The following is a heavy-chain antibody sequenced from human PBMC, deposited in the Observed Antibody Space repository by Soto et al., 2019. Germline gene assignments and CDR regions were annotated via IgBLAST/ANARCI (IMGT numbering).Heavy chain of an antibody. J-gene: IGHJ4*02. CDR3: ARGEWLRPKCIWGQPNMHFDW. CDR1: GGSISNYY. D-gene: IGHD5-12*01. CDR2: VYNSGST. V-gene: IGHV4-59*01. Sequence: SETLSLTCKVSGGSISNYYWGWIRQPPGKGLEWIGYVYNSGSTTYNLSLKSRVTISVDTSRNQFSLRLTSVTAADTAVYYCARGEWLRPKCIWGQPNMHFDWWGQGTLVTVSS.